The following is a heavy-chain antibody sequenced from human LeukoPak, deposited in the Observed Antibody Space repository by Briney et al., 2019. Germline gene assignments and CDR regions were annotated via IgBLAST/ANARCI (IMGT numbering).Heavy chain of an antibody. CDR2: INTNSGGT. J-gene: IGHJ4*02. Sequence: ASVKVSCKASGYTFSGYYIHWVRQAPGQGLGWMGWINTNSGGTKYAQRFQGRVTMTRDTSISTAYMEVSRLRSDDTAVYFCASSRFLEWLYLLDYWGQGTLVTVSS. V-gene: IGHV1-2*02. CDR1: GYTFSGYY. D-gene: IGHD3-3*01. CDR3: ASSRFLEWLYLLDY.